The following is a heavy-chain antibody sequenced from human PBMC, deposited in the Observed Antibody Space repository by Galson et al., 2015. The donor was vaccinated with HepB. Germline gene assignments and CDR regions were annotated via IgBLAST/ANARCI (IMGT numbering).Heavy chain of an antibody. CDR1: GGSFSGYY. CDR2: INHSGST. D-gene: IGHD1-26*01. CDR3: ARGRPNSPQWELRKRAFDI. V-gene: IGHV4-34*01. J-gene: IGHJ3*02. Sequence: TLSLSCAVYGGSFSGYYWSWIRQPPGKGLEWIGEINHSGSTNYNPSLKSRVTISVDTSKNQFSLKLSSVTAADTAVYYCARGRPNSPQWELRKRAFDIWGQGTMVTVSS.